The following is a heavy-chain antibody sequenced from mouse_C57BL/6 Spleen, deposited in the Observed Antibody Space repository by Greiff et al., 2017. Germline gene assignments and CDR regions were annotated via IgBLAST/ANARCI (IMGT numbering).Heavy chain of an antibody. CDR2: INPSTGGT. CDR1: GYSFTGYY. D-gene: IGHD1-2*01. CDR3: ASHYYGWYFDV. V-gene: IGHV1-42*01. Sequence: EVQLQQSGPELVKPGASVKISCKASGYSFTGYYMNWVKQSPEKSLEWIGEINPSTGGTTYNQKFKAKATLTVDKSSSTAYMQLKSLTSEDSAVYYCASHYYGWYFDVWGTGTTVTVSS. J-gene: IGHJ1*03.